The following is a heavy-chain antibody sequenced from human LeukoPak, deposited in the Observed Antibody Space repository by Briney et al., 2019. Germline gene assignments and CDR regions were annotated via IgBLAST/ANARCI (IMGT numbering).Heavy chain of an antibody. J-gene: IGHJ4*02. CDR2: INHSGST. D-gene: IGHD5-18*01. V-gene: IGHV4-34*01. Sequence: GSLRLSCAASGFTFDKAWMTWVRQAPGKGLEWIGEINHSGSTNYNPSLKSRVTISVDTSKNQFSLKLSSVTAADTAVYYCARRKQLWFVREGPFDYWGQGTLVTVSS. CDR1: GFTFDKAW. CDR3: ARRKQLWFVREGPFDY.